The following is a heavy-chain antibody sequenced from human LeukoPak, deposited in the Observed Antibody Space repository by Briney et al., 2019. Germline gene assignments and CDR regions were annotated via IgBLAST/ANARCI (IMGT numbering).Heavy chain of an antibody. CDR1: GFTFSSYS. J-gene: IGHJ6*02. D-gene: IGHD3-22*01. V-gene: IGHV3-21*01. CDR3: ARDVGNYYDSSGYFYGMDV. CDR2: ISSSSSYI. Sequence: GGSLRLSCAASGFTFSSYSMNWVRQAPGKGLEWVSSISSSSSYIYYADSVKGRFTISRDNAKNSLYLQMNSLRAEDTAVYYCARDVGNYYDSSGYFYGMDVWGQGTTVTVSS.